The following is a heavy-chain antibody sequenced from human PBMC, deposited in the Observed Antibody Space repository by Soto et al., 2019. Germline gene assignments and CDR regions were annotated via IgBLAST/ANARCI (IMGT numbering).Heavy chain of an antibody. CDR3: AIDQRAAAGPYYYYYGMDV. Sequence: SGTLSLTGTVSGGSISSGGYYWSWIRQHPGKGLEWIGYIYYSGSTYSNPSLKSRVTISVDTSKNQFSLKLSSVTAADTAVYYCAIDQRAAAGPYYYYYGMDVWGQGTTVTVSS. CDR2: IYYSGST. D-gene: IGHD6-13*01. CDR1: GGSISSGGYY. J-gene: IGHJ6*02. V-gene: IGHV4-31*03.